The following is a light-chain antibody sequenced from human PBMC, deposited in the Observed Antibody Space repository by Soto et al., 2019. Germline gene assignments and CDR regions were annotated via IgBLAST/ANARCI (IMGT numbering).Light chain of an antibody. CDR1: SSDVGSYNY. J-gene: IGLJ1*01. V-gene: IGLV2-14*01. CDR2: ASS. CDR3: SSYTSGSTLYV. Sequence: QAVLTQPASVSGSPGQSITISCTGTSSDVGSYNYVSWYQHHPGKAPRLMIYASSNRPSGVSHRFSGSGSGNTASLTISGLQAEDEADYYCSSYTSGSTLYVFGTGTKVTVL.